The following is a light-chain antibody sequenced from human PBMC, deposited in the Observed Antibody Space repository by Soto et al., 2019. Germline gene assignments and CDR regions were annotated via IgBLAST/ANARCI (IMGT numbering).Light chain of an antibody. CDR3: QQFGGSPPMYT. J-gene: IGKJ2*01. V-gene: IGKV3-20*01. Sequence: EIVLTQSPGTLSLSPGERATLSCRASQSVSTTYLAWYQQEPGQAPRLLIYSASRRATGIPDRFSGSGSGTDFTLTISRLEPEDFAVYYCQQFGGSPPMYTFGQGTKLDIK. CDR1: QSVSTTY. CDR2: SAS.